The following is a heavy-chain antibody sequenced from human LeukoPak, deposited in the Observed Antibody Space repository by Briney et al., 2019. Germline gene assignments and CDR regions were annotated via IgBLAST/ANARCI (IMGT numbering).Heavy chain of an antibody. CDR1: GYSISSGYY. J-gene: IGHJ3*02. Sequence: SETLSLTCAVSGYSISSGYYWGWIRQPPGKGLEWIGSIYHSGSTYYNPSLKSRVTMSVDTSKNQFSLKLSSVTAADTAVYYCARVRRRRVVPAAIGAFDIWGQGTMVTVSS. CDR2: IYHSGST. D-gene: IGHD2-2*01. CDR3: ARVRRRRVVPAAIGAFDI. V-gene: IGHV4-38-2*01.